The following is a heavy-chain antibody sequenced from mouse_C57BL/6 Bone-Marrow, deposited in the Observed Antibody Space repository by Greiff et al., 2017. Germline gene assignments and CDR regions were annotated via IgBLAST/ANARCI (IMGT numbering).Heavy chain of an antibody. D-gene: IGHD1-1*01. J-gene: IGHJ4*01. V-gene: IGHV1-26*01. Sequence: EVQLQQSGPELVKPGASVKISCKASGYTFTDYYMNWVKQSHGKSLEWIEDINPNNGGTSYNQKFKGKATLTVDKSSSTAYMELRSLTSEDSAVYYCARERITTVVADISLYYYAMDYWGQGTSVTVSS. CDR3: ARERITTVVADISLYYYAMDY. CDR1: GYTFTDYY. CDR2: INPNNGGT.